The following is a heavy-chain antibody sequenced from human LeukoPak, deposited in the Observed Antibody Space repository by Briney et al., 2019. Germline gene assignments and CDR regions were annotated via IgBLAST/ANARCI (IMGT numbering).Heavy chain of an antibody. CDR2: AYYRSRWHN. CDR3: ARDHRGYTDY. Sequence: SQTLSLTCAISGDSVSSNTAAWNWIRQSPSRGLEWLGRAYYRSRWHNDYAVSVKSRITINPDTSKNQFSLQLDSVAPEDTALYYCARDHRGYTDYWGQGTLVTVSS. D-gene: IGHD5-18*01. CDR1: GDSVSSNTAA. V-gene: IGHV6-1*01. J-gene: IGHJ4*02.